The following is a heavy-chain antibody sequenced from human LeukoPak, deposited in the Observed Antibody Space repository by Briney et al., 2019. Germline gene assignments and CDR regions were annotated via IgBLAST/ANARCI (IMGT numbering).Heavy chain of an antibody. D-gene: IGHD3-22*01. CDR2: IYYSGST. Sequence: PSETLSLTCTVSGGSISSSSYYWGWIRQPPGKGLEWIGSIYYSGSTYYNPSLKSRVTISVDTSKNQFSLKLSAVTAADTAVYYCARHHPGYYDSSGYYYGLHYYYYYYMDVWGKGTTVTISS. CDR3: ARHHPGYYDSSGYYYGLHYYYYYYMDV. CDR1: GGSISSSSYY. J-gene: IGHJ6*03. V-gene: IGHV4-39*01.